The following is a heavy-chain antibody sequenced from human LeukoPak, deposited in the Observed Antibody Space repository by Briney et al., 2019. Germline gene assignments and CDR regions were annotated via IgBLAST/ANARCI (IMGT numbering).Heavy chain of an antibody. CDR2: ISGTGGAT. V-gene: IGHV3-23*01. D-gene: IGHD1-26*01. J-gene: IGHJ4*02. Sequence: GGSLRLSCAASGFIFRNYAMTWVRQAPGKGLEWVSGISGTGGATYYADSVKGRFTISRDNSKKTLYLQMNSLRAEDTAVFFCAKLEGATSPPFDYWGQGTLVTVSS. CDR1: GFIFRNYA. CDR3: AKLEGATSPPFDY.